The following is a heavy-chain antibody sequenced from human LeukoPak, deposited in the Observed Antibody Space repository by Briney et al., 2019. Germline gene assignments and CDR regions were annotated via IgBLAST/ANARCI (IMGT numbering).Heavy chain of an antibody. CDR3: ARVRGQWLVRIFDY. Sequence: PSETLSLTCTVSGGSISSYYWSWIRQPPGKGLEWIGYIYYSGSTNYNPSLKSRVTISVDTSKNQFSLKLSSVTAADTAVYYCARVRGQWLVRIFDYWGQGTLVTVSS. D-gene: IGHD6-19*01. J-gene: IGHJ4*02. V-gene: IGHV4-59*01. CDR1: GGSISSYY. CDR2: IYYSGST.